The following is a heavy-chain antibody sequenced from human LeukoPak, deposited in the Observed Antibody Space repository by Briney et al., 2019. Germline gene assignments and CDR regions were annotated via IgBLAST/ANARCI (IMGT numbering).Heavy chain of an antibody. CDR1: GFTVSSNY. J-gene: IGHJ4*02. D-gene: IGHD4-17*01. CDR3: ARGQGTTVTTEALGY. CDR2: IYSGGST. V-gene: IGHV3-53*01. Sequence: GGSLRLSCGASGFTVSSNYMSWVRQAPGKGLEWVSLIYSGGSTYYADSVKGRFTISRDNSKNTLYLQMNSLRAEDTAVYYCARGQGTTVTTEALGYWGQGTLVTVSS.